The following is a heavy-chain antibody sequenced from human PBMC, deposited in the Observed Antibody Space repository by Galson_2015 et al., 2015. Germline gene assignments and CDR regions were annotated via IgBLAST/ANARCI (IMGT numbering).Heavy chain of an antibody. CDR2: ISYDGSTK. CDR1: GFTFSSNA. Sequence: SLRLSCAASGFTFSSNAMSWVRQAPGKGLEWVAVISYDGSTKYYADSVKGRSTISRDNSKNTLDLQMNSLRADDTAVYYCARDRGMSAVTTVIYWYFDLWGRGTLVTVSS. CDR3: ARDRGMSAVTTVIYWYFDL. J-gene: IGHJ2*01. V-gene: IGHV3-30-3*01. D-gene: IGHD4-17*01.